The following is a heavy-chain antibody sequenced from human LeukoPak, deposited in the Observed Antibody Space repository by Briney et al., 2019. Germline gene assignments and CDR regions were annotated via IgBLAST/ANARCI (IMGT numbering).Heavy chain of an antibody. D-gene: IGHD3-10*01. J-gene: IGHJ5*02. CDR3: ARDLDGSGSYNWFDP. V-gene: IGHV3-23*01. CDR1: GFTFSSYV. Sequence: GGSLRLSCAASGFTFSSYVFTWVRLAPGKGLEWVSTISASGSSTYYADSVKGRFTISRDNSKNTLYLQMNSLRVEDTAVYYCARDLDGSGSYNWFDPWGQGTLVTVSS. CDR2: ISASGSST.